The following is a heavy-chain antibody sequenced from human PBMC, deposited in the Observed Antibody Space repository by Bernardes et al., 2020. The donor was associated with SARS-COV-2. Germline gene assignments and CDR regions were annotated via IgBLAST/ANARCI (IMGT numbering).Heavy chain of an antibody. Sequence: GSLRLSCAASGFTFSSFSIYWVRQAPGKGPVWVSRINSDGSTTAYADSVKGRFTISRDSAKNTLYLQMNSLRAEDTAVYYCTRNGGGLDVWGQGTTVTVSS. CDR1: GFTFSSFS. V-gene: IGHV3-74*01. J-gene: IGHJ6*02. CDR2: INSDGSTT. CDR3: TRNGGGLDV. D-gene: IGHD3-16*01.